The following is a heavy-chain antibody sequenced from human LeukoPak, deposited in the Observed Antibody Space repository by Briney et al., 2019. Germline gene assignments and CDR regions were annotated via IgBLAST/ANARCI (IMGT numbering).Heavy chain of an antibody. CDR2: ISSSTSI. V-gene: IGHV3-48*02. CDR1: GFTFSIYS. Sequence: GGSLRLSCAASGFTFSIYSMNWVRQPPGKGLEWVSYISSSTSIYYADSVKRRFTISRDNAKNSLYLQMNSLRDDDTAVYYCASSDDYGGNRFDYWGQGTLVTVSS. J-gene: IGHJ4*02. CDR3: ASSDDYGGNRFDY. D-gene: IGHD4-23*01.